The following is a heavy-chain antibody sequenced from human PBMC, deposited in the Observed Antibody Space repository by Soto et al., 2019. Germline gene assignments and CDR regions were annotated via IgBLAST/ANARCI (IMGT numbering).Heavy chain of an antibody. Sequence: EVQLLESGGGMVQPGGSLRLSCVASGFMFSSYWMSWVRQAPGEGLEWVANIKQDGSEIHYLESVEGRFTIFRDNARRSLYLQMNSLRAEDTAVYFCASYSGSYFPVGHDRWGQGTLVVVSS. CDR1: GFMFSSYW. V-gene: IGHV3-7*01. D-gene: IGHD3-10*01. J-gene: IGHJ5*02. CDR2: IKQDGSEI. CDR3: ASYSGSYFPVGHDR.